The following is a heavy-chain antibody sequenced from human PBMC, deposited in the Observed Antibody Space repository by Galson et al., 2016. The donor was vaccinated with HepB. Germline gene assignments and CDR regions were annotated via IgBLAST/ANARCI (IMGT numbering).Heavy chain of an antibody. CDR2: ISSSSTYT. J-gene: IGHJ4*02. D-gene: IGHD3-22*01. CDR3: ARDSTRMDYYDSSGYPGGPSDY. Sequence: SLRLSCAASGFTFSTYAMNWVRQAPGKGLEWVSSISSSSTYTYYADSVEGRFTISRDNAKNSLYLQMDSLRAEDTAVYYCARDSTRMDYYDSSGYPGGPSDYWGQGALVTVSS. V-gene: IGHV3-21*01. CDR1: GFTFSTYA.